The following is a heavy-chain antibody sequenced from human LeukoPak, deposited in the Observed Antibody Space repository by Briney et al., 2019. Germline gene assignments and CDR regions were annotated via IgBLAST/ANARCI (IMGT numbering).Heavy chain of an antibody. V-gene: IGHV3-21*01. Sequence: GGSLRLSCAASGFTFSTYTMNWVRQSQGKGLEWVSSISSSGSYIYYADSVKGRFTISRDNAKNSLFLQMNSLRAEDTAVYYCARSFTSAGGLADYWGQGTLVTVSS. D-gene: IGHD6-13*01. J-gene: IGHJ4*02. CDR2: ISSSGSYI. CDR1: GFTFSTYT. CDR3: ARSFTSAGGLADY.